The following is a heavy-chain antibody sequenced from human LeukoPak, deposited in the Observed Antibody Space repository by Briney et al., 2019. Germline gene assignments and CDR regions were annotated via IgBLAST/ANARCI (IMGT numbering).Heavy chain of an antibody. V-gene: IGHV4-39*07. CDR1: GGSISNTNYY. J-gene: IGHJ1*01. CDR3: AASRRCSSTSCPGWGRFQH. D-gene: IGHD2-2*01. Sequence: PSETLSLTCTVSGGSISNTNYYWAWIRQPPGRGLEWIGSIYYTGTTFDNPSLKSRVTLSVDTSKNQFSLKLSSVTAADTAVYYCAASRRCSSTSCPGWGRFQHWGQGTLVTVSS. CDR2: IYYTGTT.